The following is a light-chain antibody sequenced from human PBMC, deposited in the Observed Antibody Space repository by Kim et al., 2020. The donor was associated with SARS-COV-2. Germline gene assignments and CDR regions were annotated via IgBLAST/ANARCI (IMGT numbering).Light chain of an antibody. Sequence: SSELTQDPAVSVALGQTVRITCQGDSLRNYFASWYQQKPGQAPVVVMYGKNNRPSGIPDRFSGSSSGNTASLTITGAQTEDEADYYCKSRDSSGNHPFGGGTQLTVL. CDR1: SLRNYF. V-gene: IGLV3-19*01. CDR3: KSRDSSGNHP. J-gene: IGLJ3*02. CDR2: GKN.